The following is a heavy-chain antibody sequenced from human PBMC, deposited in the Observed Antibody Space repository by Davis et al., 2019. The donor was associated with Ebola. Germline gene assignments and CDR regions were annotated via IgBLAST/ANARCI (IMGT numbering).Heavy chain of an antibody. D-gene: IGHD6-13*01. V-gene: IGHV4-61*08. CDR2: IYYSGST. CDR1: GGSIGSGDYS. J-gene: IGHJ4*02. Sequence: SETLSLTCTVSGGSIGSGDYSWSWIRQPPGKGLEWIGYIYYSGSTNYNPSLKSRVTISLDRSKNQFALRLSSVTAADTAVYYCARGPYTSSWYWGKYFDYWGQGTLVTVSS. CDR3: ARGPYTSSWYWGKYFDY.